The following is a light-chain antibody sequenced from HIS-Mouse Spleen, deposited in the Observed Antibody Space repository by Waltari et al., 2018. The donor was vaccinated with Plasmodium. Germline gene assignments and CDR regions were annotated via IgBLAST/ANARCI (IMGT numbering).Light chain of an antibody. J-gene: IGLJ2*01. CDR1: SSNTGNKH. Sequence: QSVLTQPPSVSAAPGQKVTIPCSGSSSNTGNKHVPCSQPLPGTAPKLLIYDNNKRPSGIPDRFSGSKSGTSATLGSTGLQTGDEADYYCGTWDSSLSAGVVFGGGTKLTVL. CDR3: GTWDSSLSAGVV. CDR2: DNN. V-gene: IGLV1-51*01.